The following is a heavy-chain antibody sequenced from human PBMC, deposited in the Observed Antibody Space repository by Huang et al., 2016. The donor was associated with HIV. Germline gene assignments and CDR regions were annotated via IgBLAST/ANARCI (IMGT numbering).Heavy chain of an antibody. D-gene: IGHD6-19*01. CDR3: ARDKEAGTPFFDP. J-gene: IGHJ5*02. Sequence: QVQLVQSGAEVEKPGASVNLSCKASGFHFLTYALHWVRQAPGQRLEWMGWINGDGRTKYAQKFQGRVTITRDRSASTVYVDFKSLTYEDTAVYYCARDKEAGTPFFDPWGQGTLVTVSS. V-gene: IGHV1-3*01. CDR1: GFHFLTYA. CDR2: INGDGRT.